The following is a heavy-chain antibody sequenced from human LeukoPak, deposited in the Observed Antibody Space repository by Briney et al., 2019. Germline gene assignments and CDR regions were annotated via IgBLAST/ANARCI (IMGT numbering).Heavy chain of an antibody. V-gene: IGHV3-7*01. CDR3: TGHYGMNV. J-gene: IGHJ6*02. Sequence: GGSLRLSCAASGFTFSSSWMTWVRQAPGEGLEWVANINQDGSEKYYVDSVRGRFTISRDNARSSLYLQMHSLRAEDTAVFYCTGHYGMNVWGQGTTVTVSS. CDR1: GFTFSSSW. CDR2: INQDGSEK.